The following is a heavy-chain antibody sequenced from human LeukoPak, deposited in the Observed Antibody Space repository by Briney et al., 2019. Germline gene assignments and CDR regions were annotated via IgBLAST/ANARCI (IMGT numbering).Heavy chain of an antibody. D-gene: IGHD6-6*01. CDR3: ARDLSIAARPGGY. J-gene: IGHJ4*02. CDR2: INPNSGGT. Sequence: ASVKVSCKASGYTFTGYYMHWVRQAPGQGLEWMGRINPNSGGTNYAQKFQGRVTMTRDTSISTAYMELSRLRSDDTAVYYCARDLSIAARPGGYWGQGTLVTVSS. V-gene: IGHV1-2*06. CDR1: GYTFTGYY.